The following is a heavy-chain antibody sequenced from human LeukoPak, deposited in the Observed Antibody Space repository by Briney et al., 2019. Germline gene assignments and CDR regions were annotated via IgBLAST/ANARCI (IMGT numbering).Heavy chain of an antibody. CDR3: ARVWLRERMDV. CDR2: INAGNGNT. CDR1: GYTFTSYA. D-gene: IGHD5-24*01. Sequence: ASVNVSCKASGYTFTSYAMHWVRQAPGQRLEWMGWINAGNGNTKYSQKFQGRVTITRDTSASTAYMELSSLRSEDTAVYYCARVWLRERMDVWGQGTTVTVSS. J-gene: IGHJ6*02. V-gene: IGHV1-3*01.